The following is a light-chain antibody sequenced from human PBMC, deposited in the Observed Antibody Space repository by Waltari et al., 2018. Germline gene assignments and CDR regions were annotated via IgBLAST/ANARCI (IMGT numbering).Light chain of an antibody. V-gene: IGLV3-19*01. CDR3: NSRDSSGSVV. Sequence: SSELTQVPAVSVAVGQTVRITCQGDSLRTYYASWYQQKPGQAPVLVIYGKNNRPSGIPDRFSGSSSGNTASLTITGAQAEDEADYYCNSRDSSGSVVFGGGTKLTVL. CDR1: SLRTYY. J-gene: IGLJ2*01. CDR2: GKN.